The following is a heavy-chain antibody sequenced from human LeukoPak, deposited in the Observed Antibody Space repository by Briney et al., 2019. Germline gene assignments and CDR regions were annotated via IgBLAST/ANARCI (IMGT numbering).Heavy chain of an antibody. J-gene: IGHJ4*02. CDR1: GFTFSSYA. CDR2: ITGSGDDT. Sequence: GGSLRLSCAASGFTFSSYAMSWVRQTPEKGLEWVSAITGSGDDTFHADFVKGRFTISRDNSRNTLYLQMNSLRAEDTAVYNCVKGSKTSRPYYFDFWGQGALVTVSS. CDR3: VKGSKTSRPYYFDF. V-gene: IGHV3-23*01.